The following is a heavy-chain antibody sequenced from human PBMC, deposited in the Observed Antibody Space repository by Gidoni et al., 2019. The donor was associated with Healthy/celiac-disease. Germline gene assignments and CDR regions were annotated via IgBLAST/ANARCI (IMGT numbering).Heavy chain of an antibody. J-gene: IGHJ4*02. V-gene: IGHV3-23*04. Sequence: EVQLVESGGGLVQPGGSLSLSCAASGFTFSSYAMSWVRQAPGKGLGWVAAISGSGGSTYYADSVKGRFTISRDNSKNTLYLQMNSLRAEDTAVYYCAKRTYSSGWSSYFDYWGQGTLVTVSS. CDR2: ISGSGGST. D-gene: IGHD6-19*01. CDR3: AKRTYSSGWSSYFDY. CDR1: GFTFSSYA.